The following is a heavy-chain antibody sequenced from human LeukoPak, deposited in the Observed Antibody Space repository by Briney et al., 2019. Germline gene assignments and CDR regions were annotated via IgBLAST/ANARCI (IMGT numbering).Heavy chain of an antibody. D-gene: IGHD3-22*01. CDR1: GFTFSSYG. Sequence: GGSLRLSCAASGFTFSSYGMSWVRQAPGKGLEWVSAISGSGGSTYYADSVKGRFTISRDNSKNTLYLQMNSLRAEDTAVYYCAKALYYYDSSAVASMYFDYWGQGTLVTVSS. CDR2: ISGSGGST. V-gene: IGHV3-23*01. J-gene: IGHJ4*02. CDR3: AKALYYYDSSAVASMYFDY.